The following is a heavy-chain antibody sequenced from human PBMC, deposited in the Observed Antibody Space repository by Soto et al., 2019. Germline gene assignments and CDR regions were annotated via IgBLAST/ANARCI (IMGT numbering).Heavy chain of an antibody. CDR3: AREDGYRGGDAFDI. Sequence: GGSLRLSCAASGFTVSGNYMSWVRQAPGKGLEWVSVIYSGGSTYYADSVKGRFTISRDNSKNTLYLQMNSLRAEDTAVYYCAREDGYRGGDAFDIWGQGTMVTVSS. CDR2: IYSGGST. D-gene: IGHD5-12*01. J-gene: IGHJ3*02. V-gene: IGHV3-66*01. CDR1: GFTVSGNY.